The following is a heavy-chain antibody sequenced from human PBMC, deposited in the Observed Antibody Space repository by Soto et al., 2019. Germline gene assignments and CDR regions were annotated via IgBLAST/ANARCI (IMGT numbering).Heavy chain of an antibody. CDR1: GGSISSSSYY. Sequence: KSSETLSLTCTVSGGSISSSSYYWGWIRQPPGKGLEWIGSIYYSGSTYYNPSLKSRVTISVDTSKNQFSLKLSSVTAADTAAYYCAKIYYYGMDVWGQGTTVTVSS. CDR3: AKIYYYGMDV. J-gene: IGHJ6*02. CDR2: IYYSGST. V-gene: IGHV4-39*01.